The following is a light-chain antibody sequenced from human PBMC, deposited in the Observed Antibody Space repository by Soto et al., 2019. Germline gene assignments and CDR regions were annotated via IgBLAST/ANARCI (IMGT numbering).Light chain of an antibody. CDR1: SSGVGGYTY. J-gene: IGLJ1*01. Sequence: QSALTQPASVSGSPGQAITISCTGTSSGVGGYTYVSWYQQHPGKAPKFIIYDVSNRPSGVSNRFPGSKSGNTASLTISGLQAEDEADYYCSSYTTSNTRQIVFGTGTKVTVL. CDR3: SSYTTSNTRQIV. CDR2: DVS. V-gene: IGLV2-14*01.